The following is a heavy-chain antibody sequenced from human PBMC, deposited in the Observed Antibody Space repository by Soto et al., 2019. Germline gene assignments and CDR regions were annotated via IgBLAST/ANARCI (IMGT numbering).Heavy chain of an antibody. CDR1: GASISSDNW. Sequence: QVQLQESGPGLVKPSETLSLTCAVSGASISSDNWWIWVRQPPGKGLEWIGETYHRGNTYYNPSLKSRVTMSVDKSNNQVSLNLTSVTAADTAMYYCARGLHSTSLDWGRGILVTVSS. V-gene: IGHV4-4*02. D-gene: IGHD6-6*01. J-gene: IGHJ4*02. CDR2: TYHRGNT. CDR3: ARGLHSTSLD.